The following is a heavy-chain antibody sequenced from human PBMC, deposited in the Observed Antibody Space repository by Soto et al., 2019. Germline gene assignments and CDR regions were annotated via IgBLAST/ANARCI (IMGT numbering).Heavy chain of an antibody. CDR3: ARDDDYGDNGLDY. CDR1: GFTFGRHG. J-gene: IGHJ4*02. D-gene: IGHD4-17*01. CDR2: IGSDGRRD. V-gene: IGHV3-33*01. Sequence: QVQLVESGGGVVQPGGSLRLSCAASGFTFGRHGMHWVRQAPGKGLEWVAVIGSDGRRDSYADSVKGRFTISRDNGQNTLYLQMNSLRAGDTAVYYCARDDDYGDNGLDYGGQGAVVTVSS.